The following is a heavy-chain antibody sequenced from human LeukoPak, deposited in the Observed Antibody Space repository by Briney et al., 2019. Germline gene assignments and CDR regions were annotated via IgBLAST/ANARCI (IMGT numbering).Heavy chain of an antibody. Sequence: GSLRLSCAASGFTFSSYSMNWVRQAPGKGLEWVSSISSSSSYIYYADSVRGRFTISRDNAKNSLYLQMNSLRAEDTAVYYCARVRQQLDGMDVWGQGTTVTVSS. V-gene: IGHV3-21*04. CDR2: ISSSSSYI. D-gene: IGHD6-6*01. J-gene: IGHJ6*02. CDR1: GFTFSSYS. CDR3: ARVRQQLDGMDV.